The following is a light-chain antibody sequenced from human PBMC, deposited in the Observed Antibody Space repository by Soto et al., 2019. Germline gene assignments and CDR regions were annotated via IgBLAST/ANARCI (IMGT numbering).Light chain of an antibody. CDR3: QQYGSSPRT. V-gene: IGKV3-20*01. CDR1: QSLSSSY. Sequence: EIVLTQSPGTLSLSPGERATLSCRASQSLSSSYLAWYQQRPGQAPRLLIYGASSRATGIPDRFSGSGSGTDFPLIISRLEPEDFAVYYCQQYGSSPRTFGQGTKVEIK. CDR2: GAS. J-gene: IGKJ1*01.